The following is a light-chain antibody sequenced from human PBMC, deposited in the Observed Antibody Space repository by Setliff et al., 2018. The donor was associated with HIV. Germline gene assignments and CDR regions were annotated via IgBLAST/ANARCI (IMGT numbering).Light chain of an antibody. V-gene: IGLV2-11*01. CDR1: SSDFGAYNY. CDR3: CSYAGSYTYI. Sequence: QSVLTQPRSVSGSPGQSVTISCTGSSSDFGAYNYVSWYQQHPGKAPKLMIYDVTKRPSGVPDRFSGSKSGNTASLTISGLQAEDEADYYCCSYAGSYTYIFGTGTKVTVL. CDR2: DVT. J-gene: IGLJ1*01.